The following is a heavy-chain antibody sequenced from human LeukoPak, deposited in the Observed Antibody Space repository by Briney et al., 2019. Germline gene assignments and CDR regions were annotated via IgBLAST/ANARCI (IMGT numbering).Heavy chain of an antibody. CDR3: ARGETRGVIKYYYYYYMDV. V-gene: IGHV1-18*01. Sequence: ASVKVSCKASGYTFNNHDISWVRQVPGQGLEWMGWISTYNGDTNYAQKFQGRVTMTTDTSTSTAYMEVRSLRSDDTAVYYCARGETRGVIKYYYYYYMDVWGKGTTVTVSS. D-gene: IGHD3-10*01. J-gene: IGHJ6*03. CDR2: ISTYNGDT. CDR1: GYTFNNHD.